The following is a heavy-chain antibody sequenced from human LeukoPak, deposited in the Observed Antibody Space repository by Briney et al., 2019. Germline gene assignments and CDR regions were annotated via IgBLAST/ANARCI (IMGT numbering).Heavy chain of an antibody. Sequence: PGGSLRLSCAASGFTFSSYSMNWVRQAPGKGLEWVSSISSSSSYIYYADSVKGRFTISRDNAKNSLYLQTNSLRAEDTAVYYCARDSLNTGAFDIWGQGTMVTVSS. D-gene: IGHD1-1*01. CDR1: GFTFSSYS. V-gene: IGHV3-21*01. CDR2: ISSSSSYI. CDR3: ARDSLNTGAFDI. J-gene: IGHJ3*02.